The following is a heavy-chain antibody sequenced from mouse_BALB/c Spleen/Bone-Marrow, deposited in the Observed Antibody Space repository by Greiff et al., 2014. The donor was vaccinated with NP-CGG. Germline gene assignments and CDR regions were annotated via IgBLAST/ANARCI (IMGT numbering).Heavy chain of an antibody. D-gene: IGHD3-2*01. J-gene: IGHJ2*01. V-gene: IGHV1S127*01. CDR2: IDPSDSYT. CDR3: TRQTARATSLDY. CDR1: GYTFTSYW. Sequence: VQLQQSGAELVKPGASVKMSCKASGYTFTSYWMHWVKQRPGQGLEWIGVIDPSDSYTSYNQKFKGKATLTVDTSSSTAYMQLSSLTSEDSAVYICTRQTARATSLDYWGQGTTLTVSS.